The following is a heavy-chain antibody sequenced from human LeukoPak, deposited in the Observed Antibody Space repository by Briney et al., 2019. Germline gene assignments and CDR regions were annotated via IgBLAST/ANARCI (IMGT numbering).Heavy chain of an antibody. CDR2: ISSSGSTI. Sequence: PGGSLRLSCAASGFTFSDYYMSWIRQAPGKGLGWVSYISSSGSTIYYADSVKGRFTISRDNAKNSLFLQMNSLRVDDTAVYYCTRVYSRGGVDYWGQGTLVTVSS. V-gene: IGHV3-11*01. CDR1: GFTFSDYY. J-gene: IGHJ4*02. CDR3: TRVYSRGGVDY. D-gene: IGHD2-21*01.